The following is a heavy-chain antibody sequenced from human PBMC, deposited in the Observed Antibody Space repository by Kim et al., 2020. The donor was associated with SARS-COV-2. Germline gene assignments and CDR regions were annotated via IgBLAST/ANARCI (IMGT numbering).Heavy chain of an antibody. J-gene: IGHJ4*02. Sequence: SISSIYYADSVKGRFTISRDNAKNSLYLQMNSLRVEDTAVYYCAKEGGHYWGQGTLVTVSS. V-gene: IGHV3-48*04. CDR3: AKEGGHY. D-gene: IGHD3-16*01. CDR2: SISSI.